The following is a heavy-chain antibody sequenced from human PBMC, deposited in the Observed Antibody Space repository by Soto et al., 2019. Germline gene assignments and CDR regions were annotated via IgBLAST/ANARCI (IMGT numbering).Heavy chain of an antibody. J-gene: IGHJ6*02. Sequence: QVQLQESGPGLVKPSETLSFTCNVSGGSISSGGYYWSWIRQLPGKGLEWIGYIYHRGGTYYNPALKRRITISVNTSKNQFSLKMTSVPAADTAVYFCARATGRMMNALRYYYGLDVWGQGTTVTVSS. CDR3: ARATGRMMNALRYYYGLDV. V-gene: IGHV4-31*02. D-gene: IGHD2-8*01. CDR2: IYHRGGT. CDR1: GGSISSGGYY.